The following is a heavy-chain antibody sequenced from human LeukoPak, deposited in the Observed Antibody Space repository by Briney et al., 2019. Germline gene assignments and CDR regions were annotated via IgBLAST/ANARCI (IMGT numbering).Heavy chain of an antibody. CDR1: GFTFSSYW. J-gene: IGHJ4*02. Sequence: GGSLRLSCAASGFTFSSYWMSWVRQAPGKGLEWVANIKQDGSEKYYVDSVKGRFTISRDNAKNSLYLQTNSLRDEDTAVYYCARAGQEWFGELGFDQWGQGTLVIVSS. D-gene: IGHD3-10*01. V-gene: IGHV3-7*01. CDR3: ARAGQEWFGELGFDQ. CDR2: IKQDGSEK.